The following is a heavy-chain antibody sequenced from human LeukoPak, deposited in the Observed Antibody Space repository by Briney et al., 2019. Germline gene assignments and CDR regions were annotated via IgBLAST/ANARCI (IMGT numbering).Heavy chain of an antibody. J-gene: IGHJ3*02. CDR3: AKEYRLSAYDAFDI. V-gene: IGHV3-53*01. D-gene: IGHD1-14*01. Sequence: GGSLRLSCAASGFTVSSNYMSWVRQAPGKGLEWVSVIYSGGSTYYADSVKGRFTISRDNSKNTLYLQMNSLRAEDTAVYYCAKEYRLSAYDAFDIWGQGTMVTVSS. CDR1: GFTVSSNY. CDR2: IYSGGST.